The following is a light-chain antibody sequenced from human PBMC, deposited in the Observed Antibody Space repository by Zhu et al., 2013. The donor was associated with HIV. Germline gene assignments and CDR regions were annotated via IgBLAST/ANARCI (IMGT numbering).Light chain of an antibody. Sequence: EVVLTQSPATLSCVSGEXATLSCRASQSLSSNLAWYQQKPGQAPRLLIYAASTRASGIPARFTGRGSGTDFTLTISSLQSEDFAVFYXQQYNNWPRTFGQGTKVEIK. V-gene: IGKV3-15*01. CDR3: QQYNNWPRT. CDR2: AAS. J-gene: IGKJ1*01. CDR1: QSLSSN.